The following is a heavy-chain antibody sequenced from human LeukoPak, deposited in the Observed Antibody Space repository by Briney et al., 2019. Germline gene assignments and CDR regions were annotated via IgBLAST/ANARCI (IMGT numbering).Heavy chain of an antibody. CDR3: AREGEPYGFDY. CDR1: GGSISSGTYS. V-gene: IGHV4-30-2*01. CDR2: VYHNGNL. D-gene: IGHD3-10*01. J-gene: IGHJ4*02. Sequence: PSETLSLTCAVSGGSISSGTYSWSWIRQPPGKGLEWIGYVYHNGNLYYNPSLKSRVTISVDRSKNQSSLNLKFVTAADTAVYYCAREGEPYGFDYWGQGALVTVSS.